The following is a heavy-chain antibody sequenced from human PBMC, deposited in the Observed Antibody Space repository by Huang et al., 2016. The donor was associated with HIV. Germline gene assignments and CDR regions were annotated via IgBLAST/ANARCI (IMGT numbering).Heavy chain of an antibody. Sequence: VQLVESGGGVVQPGRSLRLACAASGFRFSTYGLHWVRQAPGKGREGVAVISYDGSKKYYAHSVKGRFTISRDTSENKVYLQMNSLRHEDTAVYYCAKDGADEEWDIDYWGQGTLVTVSS. CDR2: ISYDGSKK. D-gene: IGHD1-26*01. CDR3: AKDGADEEWDIDY. V-gene: IGHV3-30*18. J-gene: IGHJ4*02. CDR1: GFRFSTYG.